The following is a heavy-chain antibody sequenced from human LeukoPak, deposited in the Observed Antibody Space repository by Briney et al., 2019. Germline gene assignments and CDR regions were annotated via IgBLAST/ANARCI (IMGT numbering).Heavy chain of an antibody. J-gene: IGHJ4*02. Sequence: PSETLSLTCTVSGGSISSYFWNWIRQPPGKGLEWIGYIYYSGTTNYNPSLKSRVTISVDTSKNQFPLKLSSVTAADTAGYYCARGVYIAAAQYGYWGQGTLVTVSS. CDR3: ARGVYIAAAQYGY. D-gene: IGHD6-13*01. CDR2: IYYSGTT. V-gene: IGHV4-59*01. CDR1: GGSISSYF.